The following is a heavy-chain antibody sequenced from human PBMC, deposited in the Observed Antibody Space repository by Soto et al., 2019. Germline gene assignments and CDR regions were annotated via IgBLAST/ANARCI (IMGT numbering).Heavy chain of an antibody. V-gene: IGHV3-15*07. CDR1: GFIVSHAW. CDR2: VKNNGGAT. Sequence: EVKLVESGGDLVKRGGSLRLSCAASGFIVSHAWFHWVRQPPGKGLELVGRVKNNGGATDYAPSVKGRFTISRDDSKDMVYLQMSSLRTEDTAIYYCAADLAPAYDSNNWFDPWGQGTLVTVSS. J-gene: IGHJ5*02. D-gene: IGHD2-21*01. CDR3: AADLAPAYDSNNWFDP.